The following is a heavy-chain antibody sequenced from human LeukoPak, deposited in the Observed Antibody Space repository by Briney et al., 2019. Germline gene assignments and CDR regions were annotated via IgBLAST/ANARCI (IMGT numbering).Heavy chain of an antibody. Sequence: ASVKVSCKASGFPFTNYYMHWVRQAPGQGLEWMGWINPKSGGTNYAQKFQDRVTMTRDTSITTAYMELSSLIYDDTAVYYCSTRELSPPGAWGQGTLVTVSS. CDR2: INPKSGGT. J-gene: IGHJ4*02. V-gene: IGHV1-2*02. CDR1: GFPFTNYY. D-gene: IGHD1-1*01. CDR3: STRELSPPGA.